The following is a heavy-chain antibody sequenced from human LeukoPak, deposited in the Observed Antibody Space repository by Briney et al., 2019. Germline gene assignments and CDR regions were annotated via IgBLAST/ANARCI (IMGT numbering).Heavy chain of an antibody. V-gene: IGHV4-59*08. CDR1: GGSISSYY. CDR3: ATNWSDFDY. J-gene: IGHJ4*02. CDR2: IYYSGTT. D-gene: IGHD1-1*01. Sequence: SETLSLTCTVSGGSISSYYWSWIRQPPGKGLEWIGYIYYSGTTNYNPSLMSRVTMSVDTSKNQFSLRLSSVTAADTAVYYCATNWSDFDYWGPGTLVTVSS.